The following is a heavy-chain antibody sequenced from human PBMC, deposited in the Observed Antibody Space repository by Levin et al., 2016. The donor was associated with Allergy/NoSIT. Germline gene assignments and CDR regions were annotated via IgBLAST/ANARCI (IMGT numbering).Heavy chain of an antibody. V-gene: IGHV1-2*02. CDR2: INPNSGGT. Sequence: ASVKVSCKASGYTFTGYYMHWVRQAPGQGLEWMGWINPNSGGTNYAQKFQGRVTMTRDTSISTAYMELSRLRSDDTAVYYCARDEAVAGLYYYYGMDVWGQGTTVTVSS. J-gene: IGHJ6*02. CDR1: GYTFTGYY. D-gene: IGHD6-19*01. CDR3: ARDEAVAGLYYYYGMDV.